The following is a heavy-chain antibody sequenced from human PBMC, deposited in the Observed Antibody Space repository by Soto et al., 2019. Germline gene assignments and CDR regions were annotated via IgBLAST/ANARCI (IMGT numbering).Heavy chain of an antibody. Sequence: GGSLRLSCAASGFTFSSYAMSWVRQAPGKGLEWVSAISGSGGSTYYADSVKGRFTISRDNSKNTLYLQMNSLRAEDTAVYYCAKDSPLTHMITFGGVIVGAFDIWGQGTMVTVSS. J-gene: IGHJ3*02. CDR1: GFTFSSYA. CDR2: ISGSGGST. CDR3: AKDSPLTHMITFGGVIVGAFDI. D-gene: IGHD3-16*02. V-gene: IGHV3-23*01.